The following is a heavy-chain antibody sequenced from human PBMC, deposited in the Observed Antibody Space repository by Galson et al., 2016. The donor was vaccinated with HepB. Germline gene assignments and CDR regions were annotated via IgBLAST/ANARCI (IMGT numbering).Heavy chain of an antibody. D-gene: IGHD3-22*01. CDR1: GFSFRSYG. CDR2: IWYDGSNK. CDR3: ASGYNSGWYAPDY. V-gene: IGHV3-33*01. Sequence: SLRLSCAASGFSFRSYGMHWVRQAPGKGLEWVAAIWYDGSNKYYANSVKGRFTVSRDNSKDTLFLDLNSLRVEDTGIYFCASGYNSGWYAPDYWGQGTLVTVSS. J-gene: IGHJ4*02.